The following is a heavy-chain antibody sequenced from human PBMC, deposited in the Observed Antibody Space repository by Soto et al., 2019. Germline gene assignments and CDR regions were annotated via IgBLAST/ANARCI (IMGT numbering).Heavy chain of an antibody. D-gene: IGHD2-15*01. J-gene: IGHJ5*02. CDR1: VFALSTYG. Sequence: GGSLRLSCAASVFALSTYGMHWVRQAPGKGLEWVAVISYDGSNEYYADSVKGRFTISRDSSKNTLYLQMSSLRAEDTAMYYCAKPRVVATTGPLWFDPRGQGHHVTVSA. CDR2: ISYDGSNE. V-gene: IGHV3-30*18. CDR3: AKPRVVATTGPLWFDP.